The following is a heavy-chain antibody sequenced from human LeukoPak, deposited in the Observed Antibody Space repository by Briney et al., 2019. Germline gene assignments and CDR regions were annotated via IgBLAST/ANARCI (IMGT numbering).Heavy chain of an antibody. CDR2: IYYSGST. D-gene: IGHD4-17*01. J-gene: IGHJ4*02. CDR1: AGSISSGDYY. V-gene: IGHV4-30-4*01. Sequence: PSPTLSLTCTLSAGSISSGDYYWSWIRQPPGKGLEWIVYIYYSGSTYYNPSLKSRVTISVDTSTNQFSLKLSSVTAADTAVYYWARETTVDPRLFLYWGQGTLVTVSS. CDR3: ARETTVDPRLFLY.